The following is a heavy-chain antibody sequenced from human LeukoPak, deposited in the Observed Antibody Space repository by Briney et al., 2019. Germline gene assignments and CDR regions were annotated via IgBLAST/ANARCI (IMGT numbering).Heavy chain of an antibody. Sequence: GGSLRLSCAASGFTFSSYGMHWVRQAPGKGLEWVAVIWYDGSNKYYADTVKDRFTISRDNSKNTLYLQMNSLRAEDTAVYYCARGQPGDPIDYWGQGTLVTVSS. CDR1: GFTFSSYG. CDR3: ARGQPGDPIDY. V-gene: IGHV3-33*01. J-gene: IGHJ4*02. CDR2: IWYDGSNK. D-gene: IGHD1-14*01.